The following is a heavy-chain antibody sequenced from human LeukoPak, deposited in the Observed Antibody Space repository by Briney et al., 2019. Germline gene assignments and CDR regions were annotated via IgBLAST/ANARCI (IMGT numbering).Heavy chain of an antibody. CDR1: GGSFSGYY. D-gene: IGHD2-2*01. CDR3: ARDQLLLTPHYYYYYGMDV. V-gene: IGHV4-34*01. J-gene: IGHJ6*04. CDR2: FNHSGST. Sequence: SEPLTLTCAVYGGSFSGYYWSWLRQPPGKGLVWLGEFNHSGSTNYNPSLKSRVTISVDTSKNQFSLKLSSVTAAGTAVYYCARDQLLLTPHYYYYYGMDVWGKGTTVTVSS.